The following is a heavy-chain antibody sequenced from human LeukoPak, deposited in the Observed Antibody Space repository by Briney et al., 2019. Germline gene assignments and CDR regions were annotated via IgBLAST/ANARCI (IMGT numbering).Heavy chain of an antibody. D-gene: IGHD2-21*02. CDR3: ARAGIRVTAIRRYYYYGMDV. J-gene: IGHJ6*02. CDR1: GFTFSSYG. V-gene: IGHV3-33*01. Sequence: VGSLRLSCAASGFTFSSYGMHWVRQAPGKGLEWVAVIWYDGSNKYYADSVKGRFTISRDNSKNTLYLQMNSLRAEDTAVYYCARAGIRVTAIRRYYYYGMDVWGQGTTVAVPS. CDR2: IWYDGSNK.